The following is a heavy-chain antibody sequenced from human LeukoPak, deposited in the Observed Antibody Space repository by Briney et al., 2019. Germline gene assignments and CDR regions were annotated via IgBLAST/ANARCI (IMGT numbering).Heavy chain of an antibody. J-gene: IGHJ3*02. CDR1: GGSISSGDYY. CDR2: IYYSGST. CDR3: ARDLPIYPAFDI. V-gene: IGHV4-30-4*08. D-gene: IGHD3-3*01. Sequence: TLSLTCTVSGGSISSGDYYWSWIRQPPGKGLEWIGYIYYSGSTYYNPSLKSRVTISVDTSKNQFSLKLSSVTAADTAVYYCARDLPIYPAFDIWGQGTMVTVSS.